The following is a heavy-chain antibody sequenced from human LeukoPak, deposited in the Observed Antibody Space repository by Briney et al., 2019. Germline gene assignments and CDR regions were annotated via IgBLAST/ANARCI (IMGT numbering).Heavy chain of an antibody. V-gene: IGHV3-53*01. CDR3: ASARESCIGSTCYEYFHH. CDR2: FYSPGST. D-gene: IGHD2-2*01. J-gene: IGHJ1*01. CDR1: GFTVTTKS. Sequence: HPGGSLRLSCAASGFTVTTKSMAWVRQAPGRGLEWVSVFYSPGSTDYADSVHGRFTISRDNSLNTLFLQMNSLRVEDTAVYYGASARESCIGSTCYEYFHHWGQGTPLTVSS.